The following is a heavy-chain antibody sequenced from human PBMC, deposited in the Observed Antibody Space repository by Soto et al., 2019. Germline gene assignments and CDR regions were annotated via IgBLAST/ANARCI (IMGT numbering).Heavy chain of an antibody. CDR1: GFTFSSYG. V-gene: IGHV3-30*18. D-gene: IGHD3-10*01. J-gene: IGHJ4*02. CDR2: ISYDGSNK. CDR3: AKDYYGSGSYFWIDF. Sequence: QVQLVESGGGVVQPGRSLRLSCAASGFTFSSYGMHWVRQAPGKGLEWVAVISYDGSNKYYADSVKGRFTISRDNSKNTLYLQMNSVRAEDTAVYYCAKDYYGSGSYFWIDFWGQGTLVTVSS.